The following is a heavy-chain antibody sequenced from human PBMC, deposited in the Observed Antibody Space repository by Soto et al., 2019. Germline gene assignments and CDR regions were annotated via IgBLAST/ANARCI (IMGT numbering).Heavy chain of an antibody. D-gene: IGHD3-3*01. J-gene: IGHJ5*02. CDR3: ARVFPGGYYDFWSGYGSWFDP. V-gene: IGHV1-18*01. Sequence: QVQLVQSGAEVKKPGASVKVSCKASGYTFTSYGISWVRQAPGQGLEWMGWISAYNGNTNYAQKLQGRVTMTTDTSTSTAYMELRSLRSDDTAVYYCARVFPGGYYDFWSGYGSWFDPWGQGTLVTVSS. CDR1: GYTFTSYG. CDR2: ISAYNGNT.